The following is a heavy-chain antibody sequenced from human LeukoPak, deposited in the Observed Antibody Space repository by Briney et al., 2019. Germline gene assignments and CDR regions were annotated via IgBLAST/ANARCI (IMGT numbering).Heavy chain of an antibody. Sequence: ASGPTLVKPTQTLTLTCTFSGFSLSTTGVGVDWIRQPPGKALEWLALIYWDDDKRYSPSLKSRLTITKDTSNNQVVLTMTNMDPVDTATYYCAHSGYGYPDYYFDYWGQGTLVTVSS. V-gene: IGHV2-5*02. CDR3: AHSGYGYPDYYFDY. CDR2: IYWDDDK. D-gene: IGHD5-24*01. J-gene: IGHJ4*02. CDR1: GFSLSTTGVG.